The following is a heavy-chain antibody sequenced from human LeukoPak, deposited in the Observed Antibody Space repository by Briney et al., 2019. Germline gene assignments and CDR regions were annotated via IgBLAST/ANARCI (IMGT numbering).Heavy chain of an antibody. V-gene: IGHV3-30-3*01. D-gene: IGHD4-17*01. Sequence: PGGSLRLSCAASGFTFSSYAMHWVRQAPGKGLEWVAVISYDGSNKYYADSVKGRFTISRDNSKNTLYLQMNSLRAEDTAVYNCARGGGYGDYYFDYWGQGTLVTVSS. J-gene: IGHJ4*02. CDR1: GFTFSSYA. CDR2: ISYDGSNK. CDR3: ARGGGYGDYYFDY.